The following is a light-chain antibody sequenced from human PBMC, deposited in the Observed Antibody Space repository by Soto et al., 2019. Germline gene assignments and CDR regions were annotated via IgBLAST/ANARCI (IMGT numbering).Light chain of an antibody. CDR3: QQYGSSPPYT. CDR1: QSVSSSY. V-gene: IGKV3-20*01. CDR2: GAS. J-gene: IGKJ2*01. Sequence: EIVLTQSPGTLSLSPGERATLSCRASQSVSSSYLAWYQQKPGQAPRLLIYGASSRATGIPDRFDGSGSGTDFTLTISRLEPEDFAVYYCQQYGSSPPYTFVQGTNLEIK.